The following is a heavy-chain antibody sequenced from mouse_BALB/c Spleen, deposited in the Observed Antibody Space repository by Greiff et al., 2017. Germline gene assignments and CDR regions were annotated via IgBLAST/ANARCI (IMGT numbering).Heavy chain of an antibody. J-gene: IGHJ4*01. CDR1: GYTFTSYW. V-gene: IGHV1-87*01. CDR3: ARSDGNYYAMDY. Sequence: QVQLKESGAELARPGASVKLSCKASGYTFTSYWMQWVKQRPGQGLEWIGAIYPGDGDTRYTQKFKGKATLTADKSSSTAYMQLSSLASEDSAVYYCARSDGNYYAMDYWGQGTSVTVSS. CDR2: IYPGDGDT. D-gene: IGHD2-1*01.